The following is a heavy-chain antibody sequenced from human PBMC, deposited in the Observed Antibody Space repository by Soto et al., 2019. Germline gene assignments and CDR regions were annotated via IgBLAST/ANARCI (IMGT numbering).Heavy chain of an antibody. D-gene: IGHD5-18*01. CDR3: ARGGIQLSYAFDY. CDR2: IYTSGST. CDR1: GTSVSNYY. J-gene: IGHJ4*02. Sequence: KTSETLSLTYSVSGTSVSNYYWSWIRHPAGKGLEHIGRIYTSGSTSYNPSLKSRVTMSMDTSQTQIYLNLTSVTAADTAVYYCARGGIQLSYAFDYWGQGIQVTVSS. V-gene: IGHV4-4*07.